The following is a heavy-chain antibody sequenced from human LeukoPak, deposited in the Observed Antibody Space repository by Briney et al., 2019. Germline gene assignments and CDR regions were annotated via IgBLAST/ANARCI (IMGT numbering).Heavy chain of an antibody. Sequence: SETLSLTCAVYGGSFSGYYWNWIRQPPGKGLEWIGEINHSGSINYNSSLKSRVTISVDTSKNQFSLKLSSVTAADTAVYYCARAGSGWSNFDYWGQGTLVTVSS. J-gene: IGHJ4*02. D-gene: IGHD6-19*01. CDR3: ARAGSGWSNFDY. CDR1: GGSFSGYY. CDR2: INHSGSI. V-gene: IGHV4-34*01.